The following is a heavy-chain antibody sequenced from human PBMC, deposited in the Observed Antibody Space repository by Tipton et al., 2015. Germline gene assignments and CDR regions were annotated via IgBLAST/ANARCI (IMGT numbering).Heavy chain of an antibody. J-gene: IGHJ4*02. CDR3: ASGIYFDSHGPDY. CDR1: GFTFSNFD. V-gene: IGHV3-30*03. CDR2: ISYDGGNK. Sequence: SLRLSCAASGFTFSNFDMHWVRQAPGKGLEWVAVISYDGGNKYYADSVKGRFTISRDNSKNTLFLQMNSLRGEDTAVYFCASGIYFDSHGPDYWGQGTLVTVSS. D-gene: IGHD3-22*01.